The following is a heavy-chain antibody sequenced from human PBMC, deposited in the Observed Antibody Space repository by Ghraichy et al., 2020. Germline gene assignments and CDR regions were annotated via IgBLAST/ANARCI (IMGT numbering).Heavy chain of an antibody. CDR3: ARAGYSGYDFSYYMDV. D-gene: IGHD5-12*01. CDR1: GYTFTGYY. Sequence: ASVKVSCKASGYTFTGYYMHWVRQAPGQGLEWMGRINPNSGGTNYAQKFQGRVTMTRDTSISTAYMELSRLRSDDTAVYYCARAGYSGYDFSYYMDVWGKGTTVTVSS. CDR2: INPNSGGT. V-gene: IGHV1-2*06. J-gene: IGHJ6*03.